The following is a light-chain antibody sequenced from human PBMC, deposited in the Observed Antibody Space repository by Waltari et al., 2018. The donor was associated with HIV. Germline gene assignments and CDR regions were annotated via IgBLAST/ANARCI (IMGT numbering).Light chain of an antibody. V-gene: IGKV3-11*01. Sequence: EIVLTQSPATLSLSPGERATLSCWASQSVSNYLGWYQQKPGQAPRLLIYDASQRATGIPARFNGSGSGTDFILTISSLEPEDFAVYYCQQRSVWPLTFGGGTKMEIK. CDR2: DAS. J-gene: IGKJ4*01. CDR1: QSVSNY. CDR3: QQRSVWPLT.